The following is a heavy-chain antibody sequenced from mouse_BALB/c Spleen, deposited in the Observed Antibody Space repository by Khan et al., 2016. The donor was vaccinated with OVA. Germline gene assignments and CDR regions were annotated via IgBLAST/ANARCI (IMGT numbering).Heavy chain of an antibody. J-gene: IGHJ1*01. V-gene: IGHV5-17*02. CDR1: GFTFSSFG. D-gene: IGHD2-1*01. CDR2: ISSGSSTI. CDR3: ASSGGNYHWYFDV. Sequence: EVELVESGGGLVQPGGSRKLSCAASGFTFSSFGIHWVRQAPEKGLEWVAYISSGSSTIFYVDKLKGRSTITRDIAKNTLFLQMTSIRSEDTDMDYYASSGGNYHWYFDVWGAGTSVTVSA.